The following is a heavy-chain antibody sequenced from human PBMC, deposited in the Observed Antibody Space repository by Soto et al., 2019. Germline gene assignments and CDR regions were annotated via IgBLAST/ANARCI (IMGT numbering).Heavy chain of an antibody. Sequence: SETLSLTCTVSGGSISSGDYYWSWIRQPPGKGLEWIGYIYYSGSTYYNPSLKSRVTISVDTSKNQFSLKLSSVTAADTAVYYCARDARLYDSSGYYFDYWGQGTLVTVSS. V-gene: IGHV4-30-4*01. CDR1: GGSISSGDYY. CDR3: ARDARLYDSSGYYFDY. J-gene: IGHJ4*02. D-gene: IGHD3-22*01. CDR2: IYYSGST.